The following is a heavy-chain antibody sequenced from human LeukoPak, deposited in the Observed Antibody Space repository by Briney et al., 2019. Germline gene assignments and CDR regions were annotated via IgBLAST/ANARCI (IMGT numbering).Heavy chain of an antibody. V-gene: IGHV3-23*01. CDR1: GFTFSSYV. CDR3: AKVQHADFNMDFDS. D-gene: IGHD2-2*03. CDR2: ISASDDRT. J-gene: IGHJ4*02. Sequence: QPGGSLRLSCAASGFTFSSYVMNWLRQAPGEGPEWVSSISASDDRTFYADSVKGRFTISRDNSKNTVYLQMNSLRAGDTAVYYCAKVQHADFNMDFDSWGQGTLVTVSS.